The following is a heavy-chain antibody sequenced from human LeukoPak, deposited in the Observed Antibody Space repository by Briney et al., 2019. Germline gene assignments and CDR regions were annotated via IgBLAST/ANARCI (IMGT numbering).Heavy chain of an antibody. Sequence: PGRSLRLSCAASGFTFSSYAMHWVRQAPGKGLEWVAVISYDGSNKYYADSVKGRFTISRDNSKNTLYLQMNSQRAEDTAVYYCARELIPQLGVGNRDTNYYYYYGMDVWGQGTTVTVSS. D-gene: IGHD2-2*01. CDR1: GFTFSSYA. CDR3: ARELIPQLGVGNRDTNYYYYYGMDV. J-gene: IGHJ6*02. CDR2: ISYDGSNK. V-gene: IGHV3-30-3*01.